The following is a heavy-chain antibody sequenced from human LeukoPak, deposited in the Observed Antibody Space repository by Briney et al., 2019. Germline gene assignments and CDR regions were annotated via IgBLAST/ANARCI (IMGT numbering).Heavy chain of an antibody. CDR2: INSSGSTI. CDR1: GLPFSSYE. CDR3: ARRIFKAMREFDY. V-gene: IGHV3-48*03. J-gene: IGHJ4*02. D-gene: IGHD2/OR15-2a*01. Sequence: GGSLRLSCAASGLPFSSYEMNWVRQAPGKGLEWVSYINSSGSTIYHAPSVKGRFHISRDNAKNSLYLKLKPLSAENTAVFCCARRIFKAMREFDYGRQSPLVTV.